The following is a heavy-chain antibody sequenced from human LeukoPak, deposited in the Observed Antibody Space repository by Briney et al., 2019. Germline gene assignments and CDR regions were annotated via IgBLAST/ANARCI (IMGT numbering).Heavy chain of an antibody. Sequence: SETLSLTCTVSGGSISSYYWSWIRQPPGKGLEWIGYIYYSGSTNYNPSLKSRVTISVDTSKNQFSLKLSSVTAADTAVYYCARVPRIAAGCWFDPWGQGTLVTASS. J-gene: IGHJ5*02. CDR1: GGSISSYY. D-gene: IGHD6-25*01. CDR3: ARVPRIAAGCWFDP. V-gene: IGHV4-59*01. CDR2: IYYSGST.